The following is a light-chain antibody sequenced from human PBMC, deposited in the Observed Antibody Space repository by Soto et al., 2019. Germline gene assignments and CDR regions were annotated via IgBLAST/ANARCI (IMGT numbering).Light chain of an antibody. V-gene: IGLV1-47*01. Sequence: QSVLTQPPSASGTPGQRVTISCSGSSSNIGSNYVYWYQQLPGTAPKLLIYRNNQRPSGVPDRFSGSKSGTSASLAISGLRSEDEADYYCAASADSLRRVFGTGTKVTVL. CDR1: SSNIGSNY. J-gene: IGLJ1*01. CDR2: RNN. CDR3: AASADSLRRV.